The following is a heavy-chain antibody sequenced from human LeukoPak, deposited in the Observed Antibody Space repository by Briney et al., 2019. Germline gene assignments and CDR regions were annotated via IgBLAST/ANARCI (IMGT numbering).Heavy chain of an antibody. CDR1: GFTFSSYS. D-gene: IGHD3-10*01. CDR3: ARVGSYYDMDV. CDR2: IESGGST. V-gene: IGHV3-53*01. J-gene: IGHJ6*02. Sequence: QTGGSLRLSCAASGFTFSSYSMNWVRQAPGKGLEWVSVIESGGSTYYADSVKGRFTVSRDNFQNTLYLQMNSLRAEDTAVYYCARVGSYYDMDVWGQGTTVTVSS.